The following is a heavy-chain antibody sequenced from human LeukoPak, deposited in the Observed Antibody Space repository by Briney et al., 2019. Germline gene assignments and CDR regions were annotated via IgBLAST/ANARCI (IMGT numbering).Heavy chain of an antibody. V-gene: IGHV4-39*01. CDR1: GGSISSSSYY. Sequence: SETLSLTCTVSGGSISSSSYYWGWIRQPPGKGLEWIGSIYYSGSTYYNPSLKSRVTISVDTSKNQFSLKLSSVTAADTAVYYCARYLPLSASYPAFDIWGQGTMVTVSS. J-gene: IGHJ3*02. D-gene: IGHD1-26*01. CDR3: ARYLPLSASYPAFDI. CDR2: IYYSGST.